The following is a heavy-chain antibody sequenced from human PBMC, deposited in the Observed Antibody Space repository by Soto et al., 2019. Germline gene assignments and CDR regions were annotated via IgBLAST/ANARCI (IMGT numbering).Heavy chain of an antibody. CDR1: GYTFTSYY. Sequence: ASVKVSCKASGYTFTSYYMHWLRQAPGQGLEWMGIINPSGGSTSYAQKFQGRVTMTRDTSTSTVYMELSSLRSEDTAVYYCARERMRSNWNFGYYYYGMDVWGQGTTVTVSS. CDR3: ARERMRSNWNFGYYYYGMDV. CDR2: INPSGGST. D-gene: IGHD1-7*01. V-gene: IGHV1-46*01. J-gene: IGHJ6*02.